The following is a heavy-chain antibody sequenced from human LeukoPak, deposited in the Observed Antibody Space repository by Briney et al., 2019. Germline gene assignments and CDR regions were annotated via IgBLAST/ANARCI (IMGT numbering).Heavy chain of an antibody. CDR3: GRRSGGIAAAGRTIDY. J-gene: IGHJ4*02. D-gene: IGHD6-13*01. V-gene: IGHV4-4*07. CDR2: IYTSGST. Sequence: SETLSLTCTVSGGSISSYYWSWIRQPAGKGLEWIGRIYTSGSTNYNPSLKSRVTMSVDTSKNQFSLKLSSVTAADTAVYCCGRRSGGIAAAGRTIDYWGQGTLVTVSS. CDR1: GGSISSYY.